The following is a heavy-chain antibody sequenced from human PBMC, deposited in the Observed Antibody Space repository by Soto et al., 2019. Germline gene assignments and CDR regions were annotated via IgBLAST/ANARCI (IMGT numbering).Heavy chain of an antibody. CDR2: IYYLGGT. V-gene: IGHV4-59*01. CDR1: GDSISTYY. D-gene: IGHD2-8*02. Sequence: SETLSLTCTVSGDSISTYYWNWVRQPLEKGLEWIGYIYYLGGTNYNPSLRSRVTMSLDTSKNQISLNLNSVTAADTAVYYCARDLVGLTHFDYWGQGILVAVSS. J-gene: IGHJ4*02. CDR3: ARDLVGLTHFDY.